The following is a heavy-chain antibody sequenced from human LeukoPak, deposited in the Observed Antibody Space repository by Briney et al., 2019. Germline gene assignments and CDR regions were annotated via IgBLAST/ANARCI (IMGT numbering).Heavy chain of an antibody. CDR1: GFTVSSNY. V-gene: IGHV3-66*01. CDR2: IYSGGST. J-gene: IGHJ6*04. CDR3: ARDSYYDFWSGFPMMDV. Sequence: GGSLRLSCAASGFTVSSNYMSWVRQAPGKGLEWVSVIYSGGSTYYADSVKGRFTISRDNSKNTLYLQMNSLRAEDTAVYYCARDSYYDFWSGFPMMDVWGKGTTVTVSS. D-gene: IGHD3-3*01.